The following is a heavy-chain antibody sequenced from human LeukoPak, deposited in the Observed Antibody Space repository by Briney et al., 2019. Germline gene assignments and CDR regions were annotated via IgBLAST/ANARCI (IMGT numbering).Heavy chain of an antibody. CDR2: IHYSGST. CDR1: GGSISSGGYY. J-gene: IGHJ4*02. Sequence: SQTLSLTCTVSGGSISSGGYYWSWIRQHPGKGLEWIGYIHYSGSTYYNPSLKSRVTISVDTSKNQFSLKLSSVTAADTAVYYCARSPGIAVAGTAKMYYFDYWGQGTLVTVSS. D-gene: IGHD6-19*01. CDR3: ARSPGIAVAGTAKMYYFDY. V-gene: IGHV4-31*03.